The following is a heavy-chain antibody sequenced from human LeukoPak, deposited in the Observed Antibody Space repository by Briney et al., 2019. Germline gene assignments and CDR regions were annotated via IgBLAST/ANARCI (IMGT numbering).Heavy chain of an antibody. D-gene: IGHD3-9*01. J-gene: IGHJ4*02. CDR1: GFTFRSYW. Sequence: GGSLRLSCSASGFTFRSYWMTWVRQAPGKGLEWVASINHVGDDTYYVDSVRGRFTISRDNAKNSLYLQMSSLRVEDTAVYFCARAGPFDWFLDYWGQGTPVSVSS. V-gene: IGHV3-7*01. CDR3: ARAGPFDWFLDY. CDR2: INHVGDDT.